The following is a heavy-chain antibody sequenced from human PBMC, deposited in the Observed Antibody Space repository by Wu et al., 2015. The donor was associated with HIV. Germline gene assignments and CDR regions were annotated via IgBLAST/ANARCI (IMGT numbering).Heavy chain of an antibody. J-gene: IGHJ5*02. CDR1: GGTFSSYA. V-gene: IGHV1-69*12. CDR2: IIPIFGTA. D-gene: IGHD6-6*01. Sequence: QVQLVQSGAEVKKPGSSVKVSCKASGGTFSSYAISWVRQAPGQGLEWMGGIIPIFGTANYAQKFQGRVTITADESTSTAYMELSSLRSEDTAVYYCARGEGGPWIAARGVWFDPWGQGTLVTVSS. CDR3: ARGEGGPWIAARGVWFDP.